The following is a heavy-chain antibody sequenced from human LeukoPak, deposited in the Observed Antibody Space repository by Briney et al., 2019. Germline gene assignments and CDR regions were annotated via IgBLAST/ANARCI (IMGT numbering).Heavy chain of an antibody. J-gene: IGHJ6*03. CDR1: GYSISSGYL. D-gene: IGHD2-15*01. Sequence: PSETLSLTCTVSGYSISSGYLWGWIRQPPGKGLEWIGSIDGSGSSYYNPSLQSRVTISIDTSKNQFSLKLRFVTAADTAVHYCARVRCSGGSCPYYYYYYYMDVWGKGTTVTVSS. CDR2: IDGSGSS. V-gene: IGHV4-38-2*02. CDR3: ARVRCSGGSCPYYYYYYYMDV.